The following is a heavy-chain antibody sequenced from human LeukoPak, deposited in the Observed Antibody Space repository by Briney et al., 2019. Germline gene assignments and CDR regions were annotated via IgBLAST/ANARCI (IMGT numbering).Heavy chain of an antibody. CDR3: AKVPGSDAFDI. CDR2: ISGSGGST. Sequence: GGTLRLSCAASGFTFSGYGMSWVRQAPGKGLEWVSAISGSGGSTYYADSVKGRFTISRDNSKNTLYLQMNSWRAEDTAVYYCAKVPGSDAFDIWGQGTMVTVSS. V-gene: IGHV3-23*01. J-gene: IGHJ3*02. CDR1: GFTFSGYG.